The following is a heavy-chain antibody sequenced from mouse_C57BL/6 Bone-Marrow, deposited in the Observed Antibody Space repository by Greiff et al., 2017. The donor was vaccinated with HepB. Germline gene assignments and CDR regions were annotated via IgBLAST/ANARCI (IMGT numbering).Heavy chain of an antibody. CDR1: GYTFTDYN. CDR2: INPNNGGT. D-gene: IGHD1-1*01. CDR3: ASPVGGNFDY. V-gene: IGHV1-22*01. Sequence: DVQLQESGPELVKPGASVKMSCKASGYTFTDYNMHWVKQSHGKSLEWIGYINPNNGGTSYNQKFKGKATLTVNKSSSTAYMELRSLTSEDSAVYYCASPVGGNFDYWGQGTTLTVSS. J-gene: IGHJ2*01.